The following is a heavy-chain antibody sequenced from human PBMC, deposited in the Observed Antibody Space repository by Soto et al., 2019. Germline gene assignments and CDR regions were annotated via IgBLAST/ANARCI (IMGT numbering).Heavy chain of an antibody. V-gene: IGHV3-23*01. J-gene: IGHJ4*02. CDR2: ISGSGSDT. CDR1: GFTFSSFG. Sequence: PGGSLRLSCAASGFTFSSFGMSWVRQAPGKGLEWVSGISGSGSDTYYADSVKGRFTISRDNSKNTLYLQMSSLRGDDTAVYYCDSNSATHDYWGQGTLVPVSS. D-gene: IGHD2-15*01. CDR3: DSNSATHDY.